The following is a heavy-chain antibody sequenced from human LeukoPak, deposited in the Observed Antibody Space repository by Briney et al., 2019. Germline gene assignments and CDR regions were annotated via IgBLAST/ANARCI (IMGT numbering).Heavy chain of an antibody. J-gene: IGHJ4*02. CDR3: ARENYVWGSYRNGPIDY. D-gene: IGHD3-16*02. CDR2: IYHSGST. V-gene: IGHV4-4*02. CDR1: GGSISSSNW. Sequence: SETLSLTCAVSGGSISSSNWWSWVRQPPGKGLEWIGEIYHSGSTNYNPSLKSRVTISVDKSKNQFSLKLSSVTAADTAVYYCARENYVWGSYRNGPIDYWGQGTLVTVSS.